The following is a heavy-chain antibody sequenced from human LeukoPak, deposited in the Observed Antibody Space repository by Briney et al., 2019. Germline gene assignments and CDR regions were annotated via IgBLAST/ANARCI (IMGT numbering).Heavy chain of an antibody. Sequence: GGSLRLSCXXSGFTFSSYAMSWVRQAPGKGLEWVSGISGSGGYTYYADSVKGRFTISRDNSKNTLYLEMNSLRAEDTAVYYCAKGDMVRGSYYFDYWGQGXXV. CDR3: AKGDMVRGSYYFDY. CDR1: GFTFSSYA. J-gene: IGHJ4*02. CDR2: ISGSGGYT. D-gene: IGHD3-10*01. V-gene: IGHV3-23*01.